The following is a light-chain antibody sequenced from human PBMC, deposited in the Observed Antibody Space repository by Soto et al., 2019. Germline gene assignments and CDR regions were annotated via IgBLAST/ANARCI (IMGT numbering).Light chain of an antibody. CDR1: SSDVGNYIF. V-gene: IGLV2-14*01. CDR3: VSYTTSASYV. Sequence: QSVLTQPASVSGSPGQSITISCTGTSSDVGNYIFVSWYRQHPGKAPKLMIYDFNNRPSGVSNRFSGSKSGNTASLTISGLQAEDEADYYCVSYTTSASYVFGTGTKLTVL. CDR2: DFN. J-gene: IGLJ1*01.